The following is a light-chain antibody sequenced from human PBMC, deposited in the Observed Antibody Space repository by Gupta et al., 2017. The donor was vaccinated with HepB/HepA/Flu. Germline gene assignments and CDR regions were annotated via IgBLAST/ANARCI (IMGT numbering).Light chain of an antibody. CDR3: QQYNIYFRT. Sequence: DIQMTQSPSTLSASVGDRVTITCRASQSINTWLAWYQQKPGKAPNLLIYKASSLESGVPSRFSGSGSGTEFTLTISSLQPDDFATYYCQQYNIYFRTFGQGTKLEIK. J-gene: IGKJ2*01. CDR1: QSINTW. CDR2: KAS. V-gene: IGKV1-5*03.